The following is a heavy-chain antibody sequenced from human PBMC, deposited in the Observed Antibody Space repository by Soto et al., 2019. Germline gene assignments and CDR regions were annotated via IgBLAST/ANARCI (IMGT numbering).Heavy chain of an antibody. Sequence: GGSLRLSCAASGFTFSSYWMHWVRQAPGKGLVWVSRINSDGSSTSYADSVKGRFTISRDNAKNTLYLQMNSLRAEDTAVYYCARGGSYYPFDYWGQGTLVTVSS. V-gene: IGHV3-74*01. CDR3: ARGGSYYPFDY. CDR2: INSDGSST. D-gene: IGHD1-26*01. CDR1: GFTFSSYW. J-gene: IGHJ4*02.